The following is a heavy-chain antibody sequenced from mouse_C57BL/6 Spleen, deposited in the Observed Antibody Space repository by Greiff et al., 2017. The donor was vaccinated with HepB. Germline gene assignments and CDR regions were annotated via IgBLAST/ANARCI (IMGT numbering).Heavy chain of an antibody. Sequence: VQLQQSGPGLVKPSQSLSLTCSVTGYSITSGYYWNWIRQFPGNKLEWMGYISYDGSNNYNPSLKNRISITRDTSKNQFFLKLNSVTTEDTATYYCAREDYDGYYGGFAYWGQGTLVTVSA. J-gene: IGHJ3*01. CDR1: GYSITSGYY. V-gene: IGHV3-6*01. CDR3: AREDYDGYYGGFAY. CDR2: ISYDGSN. D-gene: IGHD2-3*01.